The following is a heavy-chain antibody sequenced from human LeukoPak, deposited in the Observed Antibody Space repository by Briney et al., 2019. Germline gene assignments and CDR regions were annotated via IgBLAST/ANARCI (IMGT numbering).Heavy chain of an antibody. CDR2: ISGSGGST. V-gene: IGHV3-23*01. CDR1: GFTFSSYA. Sequence: GGSLRLSCAASGFTFSSYAMSWVRQAPGKGLEWVSAISGSGGSTYYADSVKGRFTISRDNSKNTLYLQMNSLRAEDTAVYYCAKKPKPTSSGSHDYWGQGTLVTVSS. CDR3: AKKPKPTSSGSHDY. J-gene: IGHJ4*02. D-gene: IGHD3-10*01.